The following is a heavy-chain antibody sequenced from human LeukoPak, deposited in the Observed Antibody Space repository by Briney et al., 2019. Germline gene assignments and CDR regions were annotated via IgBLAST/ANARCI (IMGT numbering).Heavy chain of an antibody. CDR2: IKSKTDGGTT. CDR3: STTYYYDSSEGY. CDR1: GFTFSNAW. V-gene: IGHV3-15*07. J-gene: IGHJ4*02. D-gene: IGHD3-22*01. Sequence: GGSLRLSCAASGFTFSNAWMNWVRQAPVKGLAWVGRIKSKTDGGTTDYAAPVKGRFTISRADSKNTLYLQMNSLKAEDTAVYYCSTTYYYDSSEGYWGQGTLVTVSS.